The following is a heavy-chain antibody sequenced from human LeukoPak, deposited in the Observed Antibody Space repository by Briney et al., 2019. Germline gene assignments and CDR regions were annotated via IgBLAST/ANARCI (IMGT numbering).Heavy chain of an antibody. CDR1: GYSISNGYY. CDR3: ARGRYYDSSGPPPDAFDI. V-gene: IGHV4-38-2*02. J-gene: IGHJ3*02. CDR2: IYYSGST. Sequence: SETLSLTCTVSGYSISNGYYWGWIRQPPGKGLEWIGSIYYSGSTNYNPSLKSRVTISVDTSKNQFSLKLSSVTAADTAVYYCARGRYYDSSGPPPDAFDIWGQGTMVTVSS. D-gene: IGHD3-22*01.